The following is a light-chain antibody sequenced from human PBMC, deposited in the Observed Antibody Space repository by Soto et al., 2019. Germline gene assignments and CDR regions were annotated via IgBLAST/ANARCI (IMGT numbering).Light chain of an antibody. Sequence: DIQMTQSPSSLSASVGDRVTITCRASQGISSYLTWYQQKPGKAPKLLIYAASTLQTGVPSRFSGSGSGTDFTLTISSLQPEDFATYYCQKSYSTPWTFGKGTKVDIK. CDR2: AAS. CDR1: QGISSY. CDR3: QKSYSTPWT. V-gene: IGKV1-39*01. J-gene: IGKJ1*01.